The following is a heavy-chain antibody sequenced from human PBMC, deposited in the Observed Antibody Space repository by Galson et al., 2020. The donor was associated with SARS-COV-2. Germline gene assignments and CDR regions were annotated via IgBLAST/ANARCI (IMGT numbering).Heavy chain of an antibody. CDR1: GGSISSSSYY. D-gene: IGHD6-13*01. V-gene: IGHV4-39*07. J-gene: IGHJ4*02. CDR2: IYYSGST. Sequence: SETLSLTCTVSGGSISSSSYYWGWIRQHPGKGLEWIGSIYYSGSTYYNPSLKSRVTISVDTSKNQFSLKLSSVTAADTAVYYCAGEQQLEQLGDYWGQGTLVTVSS. CDR3: AGEQQLEQLGDY.